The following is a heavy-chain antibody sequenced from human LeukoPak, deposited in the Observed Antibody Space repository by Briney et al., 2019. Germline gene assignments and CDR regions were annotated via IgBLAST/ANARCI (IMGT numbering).Heavy chain of an antibody. CDR1: GFTFSSYA. V-gene: IGHV3-23*01. CDR3: AKDDYDFWSGSPDY. CDR2: ISGSGGST. D-gene: IGHD3-3*01. Sequence: PGGSLRLSCAASGFTFSSYAMSWVRQAPGKGLEWVSAISGSGGSTYYADSVKGRFTISRDNSKNTLYLQMNSLRAEDTAVYYCAKDDYDFWSGSPDYWGQGTLVTVSS. J-gene: IGHJ4*02.